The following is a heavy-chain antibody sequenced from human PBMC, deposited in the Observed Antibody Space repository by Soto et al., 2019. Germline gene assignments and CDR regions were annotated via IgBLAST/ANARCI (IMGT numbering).Heavy chain of an antibody. CDR3: AKPPNYFGSGGQGYPYYYYGMDI. V-gene: IGHV3-23*01. D-gene: IGHD3-10*01. CDR2: ISITGSST. J-gene: IGHJ6*02. CDR1: GFIFGSYA. Sequence: PXVFLRLYFAASGFIFGSYAMSWVRQGAGKGLEWVSAISITGSSTYYADSVRGRFTISRDKSTNTLYLQMNSLRVEDTAVYYCAKPPNYFGSGGQGYPYYYYGMDIWGQGTTVTVSS.